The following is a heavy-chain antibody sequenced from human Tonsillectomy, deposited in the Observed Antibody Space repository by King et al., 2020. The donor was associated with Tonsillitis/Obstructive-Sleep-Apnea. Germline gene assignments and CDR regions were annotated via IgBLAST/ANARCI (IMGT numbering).Heavy chain of an antibody. Sequence: VQLQESGPGLVKPSETLSLTCTVSGGSISSYYWSWIRQPAGKGLEWIGRSNTSGSTNYNPSLKSRVTMSVDTSKNQFSLKLSSVTAADTAVYYCSRVGAVAGTGWYFDLWGRGTLVTVSS. D-gene: IGHD6-19*01. CDR1: GGSISSYY. V-gene: IGHV4-4*07. CDR2: SNTSGST. J-gene: IGHJ2*01. CDR3: SRVGAVAGTGWYFDL.